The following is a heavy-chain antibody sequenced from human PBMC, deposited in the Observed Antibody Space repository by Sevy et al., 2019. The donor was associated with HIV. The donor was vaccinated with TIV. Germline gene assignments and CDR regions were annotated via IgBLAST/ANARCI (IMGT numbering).Heavy chain of an antibody. CDR3: AKGEVVIRGGYYFDY. J-gene: IGHJ4*02. V-gene: IGHV3-23*01. Sequence: GGSLRISCAASGFTFSSYAMSWVRQAPGKGLEWVSAISGSGGSTYYADSVKGRFTISRDNSKNTLYLQMNSLRAEDTAAYYCAKGEVVIRGGYYFDYWGQGTLVTVSS. CDR2: ISGSGGST. CDR1: GFTFSSYA. D-gene: IGHD2-21*01.